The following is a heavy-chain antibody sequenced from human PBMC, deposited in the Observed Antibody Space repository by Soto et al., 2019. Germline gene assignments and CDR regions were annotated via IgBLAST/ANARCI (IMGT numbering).Heavy chain of an antibody. CDR3: ARWPEGYYYYGMAV. Sequence: QVQLVQSGAEVKKPGASVKVSCKASGYTFTSYDINWVRQATVQGLEWMGWMNPNSGNTGYAQKFQGRVTMTRNTSISTAYMELSSLRSEDTAVYYCARWPEGYYYYGMAVWGQATTVTVSS. V-gene: IGHV1-8*01. J-gene: IGHJ6*02. CDR1: GYTFTSYD. CDR2: MNPNSGNT.